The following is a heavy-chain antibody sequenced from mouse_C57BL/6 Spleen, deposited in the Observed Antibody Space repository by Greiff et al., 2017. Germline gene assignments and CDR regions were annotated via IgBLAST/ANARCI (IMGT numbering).Heavy chain of an antibody. CDR2: IYPGDGDT. V-gene: IGHV1-82*01. J-gene: IGHJ2*01. CDR3: ARGVLGYFDY. CDR1: GYAFSSSW. Sequence: QVQLQQSGPELVKPGASVKISCKASGYAFSSSWMNWVKQRPGKGLEWIGRIYPGDGDTNYNGKFKGKATLTADKSSSTAYMQLSSLTSEDSSVYFCARGVLGYFDYWGQGTTLTVSS.